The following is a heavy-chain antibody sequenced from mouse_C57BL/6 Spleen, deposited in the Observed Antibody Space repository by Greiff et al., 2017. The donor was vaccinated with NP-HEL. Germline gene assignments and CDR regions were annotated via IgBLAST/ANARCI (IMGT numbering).Heavy chain of an antibody. CDR1: GYSITSGYY. CDR3: ARGMGLRTYAMDY. J-gene: IGHJ4*01. V-gene: IGHV3-6*01. Sequence: EVQLQQSGPGLVKPSQSLSLTCSVTGYSITSGYYWNWIRQFPGNKLEWMGYISYDGSNNYNPSLKNRISITRDTSKNQFFLKLNSVTTEDTATYYCARGMGLRTYAMDYWGQGTSVTVSS. D-gene: IGHD2-4*01. CDR2: ISYDGSN.